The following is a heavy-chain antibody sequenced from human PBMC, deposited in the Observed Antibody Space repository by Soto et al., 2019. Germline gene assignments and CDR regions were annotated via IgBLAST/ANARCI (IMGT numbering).Heavy chain of an antibody. V-gene: IGHV3-21*01. Sequence: GGSLRLSXAASGFTFSSYSMNWVRQAPGKGLEWVSSISSSSSYIYYADSVKGRFTISRDNAKNSLYLQMNSLRAEDTAVYYCASRYCSGGSCYGMDVWGQGTTVTVSS. D-gene: IGHD2-15*01. J-gene: IGHJ6*02. CDR3: ASRYCSGGSCYGMDV. CDR2: ISSSSSYI. CDR1: GFTFSSYS.